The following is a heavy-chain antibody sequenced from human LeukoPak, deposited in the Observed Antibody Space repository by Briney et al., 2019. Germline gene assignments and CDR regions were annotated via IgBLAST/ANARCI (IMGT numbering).Heavy chain of an antibody. CDR3: ARAARDERFGDSRYYFDY. Sequence: GGSLRLSCAASGFTFDDYAMHWVRQAPGKGLEWVSLISGDGGSTYYADSVKGRFTISRDNSKNSLYLQMNSLRAEDTAVYYCARAARDERFGDSRYYFDYWGQGTLVTVSS. V-gene: IGHV3-43*02. J-gene: IGHJ4*02. D-gene: IGHD3-10*01. CDR1: GFTFDDYA. CDR2: ISGDGGST.